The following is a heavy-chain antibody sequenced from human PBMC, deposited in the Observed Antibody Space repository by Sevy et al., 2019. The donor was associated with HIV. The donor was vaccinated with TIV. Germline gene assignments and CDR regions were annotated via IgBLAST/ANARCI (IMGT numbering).Heavy chain of an antibody. D-gene: IGHD6-13*01. Sequence: SETLSLTCAVYGGSFSGYYWSWIRQPPGKGLEWIGEINHSGSTNYNPSLKSRVTISVDTSKNQFSLKLSSVTAADTAVYYCARTYQQLHLKRFDYWGQGTLVTVSS. CDR3: ARTYQQLHLKRFDY. CDR2: INHSGST. CDR1: GGSFSGYY. J-gene: IGHJ4*02. V-gene: IGHV4-34*01.